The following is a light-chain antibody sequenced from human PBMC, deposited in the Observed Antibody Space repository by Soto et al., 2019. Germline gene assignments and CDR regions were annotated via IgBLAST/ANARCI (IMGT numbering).Light chain of an antibody. Sequence: DIQMTQSPSTLSASVGDRVTITCRAGQSISSWLAWYQQKPGKAPKVLIYKASSLESGVPSRFSGSGSGTEFTLTISSLQPDDFATYYCQQYNSYSTWTFGQGTKVDIK. J-gene: IGKJ1*01. CDR1: QSISSW. V-gene: IGKV1-5*03. CDR3: QQYNSYSTWT. CDR2: KAS.